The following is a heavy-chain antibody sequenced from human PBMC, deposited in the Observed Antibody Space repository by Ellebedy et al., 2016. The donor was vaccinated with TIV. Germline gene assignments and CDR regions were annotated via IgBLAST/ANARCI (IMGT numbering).Heavy chain of an antibody. CDR3: ARFGGSSPSWFDP. CDR1: GYSFTTFW. D-gene: IGHD6-6*01. V-gene: IGHV5-10-1*01. Sequence: GESLKISCKGSGYSFTTFWISWVRQMPGKGLEWMGRIDPSDSYTNYSPSFQGHVTISADKSISTAYLQWSSLKASDTAIYYCARFGGSSPSWFDPWGQGTLVTVSS. CDR2: IDPSDSYT. J-gene: IGHJ5*02.